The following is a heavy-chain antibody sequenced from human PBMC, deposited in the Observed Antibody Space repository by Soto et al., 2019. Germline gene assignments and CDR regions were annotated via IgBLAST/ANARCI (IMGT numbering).Heavy chain of an antibody. V-gene: IGHV4-39*01. D-gene: IGHD2-15*01. CDR1: GGSISSSSYY. CDR3: ARHLTYCSAGSCYSDFPYYGMDV. J-gene: IGHJ6*01. CDR2: IFHSGST. Sequence: QLQLQESGPGLVKPSETLSLTCTVSGGSISSSSYYWGWLRQPPGKGLEWIGSIFHSGSTYSNPSLKSRDTISVDTSKDQFSLKLSSVTAADTAVYYCARHLTYCSAGSCYSDFPYYGMDVW.